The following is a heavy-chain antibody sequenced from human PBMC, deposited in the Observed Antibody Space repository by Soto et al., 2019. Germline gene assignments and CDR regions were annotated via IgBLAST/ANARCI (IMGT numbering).Heavy chain of an antibody. V-gene: IGHV3-30*18. D-gene: IGHD3-16*01. CDR2: ISYDGSNK. Sequence: QAGGSLRLSCAASGFTFRSYGMHWVRQAPGQGLEWVAVISYDGSNKYYADSVKGRFTISRDNSKNTLYLQMNSLRAEDTAVYYCAKAGITPFDYWGQGTMVTVS. J-gene: IGHJ4*02. CDR3: AKAGITPFDY. CDR1: GFTFRSYG.